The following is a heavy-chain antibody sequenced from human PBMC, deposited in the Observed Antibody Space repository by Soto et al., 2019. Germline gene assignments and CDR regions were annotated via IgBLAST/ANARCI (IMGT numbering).Heavy chain of an antibody. CDR3: AREGTPGYCSGGSCLHDACDI. J-gene: IGHJ3*02. D-gene: IGHD2-15*01. Sequence: ASVKVSCKASGYTFTCYYMHWVRQAPGQGLEWMGWINPNSGGTNYAQKFQGWVTMTRDTSISTAYMELSRLRSDDTAVYYCAREGTPGYCSGGSCLHDACDIWGQGTMVTVSS. CDR1: GYTFTCYY. V-gene: IGHV1-2*04. CDR2: INPNSGGT.